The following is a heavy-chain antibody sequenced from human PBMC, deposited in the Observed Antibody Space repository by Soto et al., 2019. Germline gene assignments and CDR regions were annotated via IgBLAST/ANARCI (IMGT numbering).Heavy chain of an antibody. Sequence: GASVKVSCKASGYTFTDYYIHWVRQAPVQGLEWMGWINPNSGGTNYAQKFQGRVTMTRDTSISTAYMELSRLRSDDTAVYYCARARIVGARSPQRSNWSDPWGQGTLVNVSS. D-gene: IGHD1-26*01. V-gene: IGHV1-2*02. CDR2: INPNSGGT. J-gene: IGHJ5*02. CDR3: ARARIVGARSPQRSNWSDP. CDR1: GYTFTDYY.